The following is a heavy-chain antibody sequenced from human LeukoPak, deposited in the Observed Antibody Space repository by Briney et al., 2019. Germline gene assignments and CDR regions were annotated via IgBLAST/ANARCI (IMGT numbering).Heavy chain of an antibody. Sequence: GGSLRLSCAASGFTFSSYGMHWVRQAPGKGLEWVAVISYDGSNKYYADSVKGRFTISRDNSKNTLYLQMNSLRAEDTAVYYCAPTEGYCSSTSCYYNWFDPWGQGTLVTVSS. D-gene: IGHD2-2*01. V-gene: IGHV3-30*03. CDR1: GFTFSSYG. J-gene: IGHJ5*02. CDR3: APTEGYCSSTSCYYNWFDP. CDR2: ISYDGSNK.